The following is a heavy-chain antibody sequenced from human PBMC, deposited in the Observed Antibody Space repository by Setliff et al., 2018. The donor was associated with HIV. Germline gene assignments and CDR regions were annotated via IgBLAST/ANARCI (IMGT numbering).Heavy chain of an antibody. J-gene: IGHJ6*03. V-gene: IGHV4-39*01. CDR2: FSYGGST. Sequence: LSLTCTVSGGSISSSSYYWGWIRQPPGKGLEWIGSFSYGGSTYYHPSLRSRVTMSVDTSKNQFSLKLRSVTAADTAVYYCARHLYSGYDSGIIPYYYYYYMGVWGKGSTVTVSS. CDR1: GGSISSSSYY. CDR3: ARHLYSGYDSGIIPYYYYYYMGV. D-gene: IGHD5-12*01.